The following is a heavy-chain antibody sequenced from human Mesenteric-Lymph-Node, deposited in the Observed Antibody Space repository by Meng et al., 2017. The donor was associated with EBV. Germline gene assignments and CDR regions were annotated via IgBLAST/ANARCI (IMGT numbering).Heavy chain of an antibody. CDR2: INHGGST. CDR1: GGSLSGYY. V-gene: IGHV4-34*01. J-gene: IGHJ5*02. CDR3: ARGTTVTRGDWFDP. Sequence: QVQLQQWGAGLLKPSETLSLTCGVYGGSLSGYYWNWIRQPPGKGLEWIGDINHGGSTSYNPSLKSRVTISVDTSKNQFSLKLSSVTAADTAVYYCARGTTVTRGDWFDPWGQGTLVTVSS. D-gene: IGHD4-17*01.